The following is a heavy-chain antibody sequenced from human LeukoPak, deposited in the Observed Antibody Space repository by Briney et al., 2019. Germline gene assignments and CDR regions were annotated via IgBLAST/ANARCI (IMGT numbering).Heavy chain of an antibody. CDR2: ISGSGGST. CDR1: GFTFSSYA. V-gene: IGHV3-23*01. CDR3: ANDHGDYTDEYFQH. J-gene: IGHJ1*01. D-gene: IGHD4-17*01. Sequence: PGGSLRLSCAASGFTFSSYAMSWVRQAPGKGLEWVSAISGSGGSTYYADSVKGRFTISRDNSKNTLYLQMNSLRAEDTAVYYCANDHGDYTDEYFQHWGQGTLVTVSS.